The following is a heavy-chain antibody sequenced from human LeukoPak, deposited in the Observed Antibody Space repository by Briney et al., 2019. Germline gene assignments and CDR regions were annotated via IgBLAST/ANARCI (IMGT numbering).Heavy chain of an antibody. Sequence: GGSLKLSCAASGFTFSGSAMHWVRQASGKGLEWVGRIRSKANSYATAYAASVKGRFTISRDDSKNTAYLQMNSLKTEDTAVYYCTTAGVGGYCSSTSCYEFDYWGQGTLVTVSS. D-gene: IGHD2-2*01. J-gene: IGHJ4*02. CDR1: GFTFSGSA. CDR3: TTAGVGGYCSSTSCYEFDY. CDR2: IRSKANSYAT. V-gene: IGHV3-73*01.